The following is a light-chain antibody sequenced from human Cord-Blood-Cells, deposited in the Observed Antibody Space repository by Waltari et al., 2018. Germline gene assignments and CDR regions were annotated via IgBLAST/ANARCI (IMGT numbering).Light chain of an antibody. CDR1: SSDGGGFNY. CDR3: SSYTSSPYV. J-gene: IGLJ1*01. V-gene: IGLV2-14*01. CDR2: EVS. Sequence: QSALTQPASVSGSPGQSITISCTGTSSDGGGFNYVSWYQQHPGKAPKLMIYEVSNRPSGVSNRFSGSKSGNTASLTISGLQAEDEADYYCSSYTSSPYVFGTGTKVTVL.